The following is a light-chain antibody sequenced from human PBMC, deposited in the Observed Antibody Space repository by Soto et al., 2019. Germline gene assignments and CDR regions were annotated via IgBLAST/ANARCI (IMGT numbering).Light chain of an antibody. CDR2: DDS. V-gene: IGLV3-21*02. CDR1: NIGSKS. J-gene: IGLJ3*02. CDR3: QVWDSRSDQV. Sequence: SYELTQPPSVSVAPGQTASLTCGGSNIGSKSVHWYQQKAGQAPVLVVHDDSDRPSGIPERFSGSNSGNTATLTISRVEAGDEAYYYCQVWDSRSDQVFGGGTKLTVL.